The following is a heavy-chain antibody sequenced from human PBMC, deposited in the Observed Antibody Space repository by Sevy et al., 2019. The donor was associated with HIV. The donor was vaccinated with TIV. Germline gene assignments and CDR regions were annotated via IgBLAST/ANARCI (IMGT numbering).Heavy chain of an antibody. D-gene: IGHD3-22*01. Sequence: ASVKVSCKASGYTFTSYGISWVRQAPGQGLEWMGWISAYNGNTNYAQKLQGRVTMTTDTSTSTAYMELRSLRSDDTAVYYCAREDPGTMIEVVDTLGAFDIWGQGTMVTVSS. CDR1: GYTFTSYG. V-gene: IGHV1-18*01. CDR2: ISAYNGNT. J-gene: IGHJ3*02. CDR3: AREDPGTMIEVVDTLGAFDI.